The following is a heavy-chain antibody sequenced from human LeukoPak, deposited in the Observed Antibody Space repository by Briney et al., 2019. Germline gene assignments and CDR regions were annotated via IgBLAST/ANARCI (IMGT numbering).Heavy chain of an antibody. Sequence: GGSLRLSCAASGFTFSNHWMHWVRQVPGKGLVWVSRIDGGGSSTSYADSVRGRFTISRDNGKSTLYLQMNSLKVEDTAVYYCARGPGSSGGAFVGDYWGHGTLVTVSS. CDR1: GFTFSNHW. D-gene: IGHD3-22*01. J-gene: IGHJ4*01. V-gene: IGHV3-74*01. CDR2: IDGGGSST. CDR3: ARGPGSSGGAFVGDY.